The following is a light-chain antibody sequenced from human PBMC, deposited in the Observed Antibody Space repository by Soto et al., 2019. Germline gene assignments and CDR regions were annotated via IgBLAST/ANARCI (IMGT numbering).Light chain of an antibody. V-gene: IGLV1-44*01. CDR3: ATWDDTLNGRA. CDR1: SSNIGSNS. CDR2: SDN. J-gene: IGLJ2*01. Sequence: QSALTQPPSASGTPGQRVTISCSGSSSNIGSNSVNWYHQVAGTAPKLLIHSDNQRPSGVPDRFSGSKSGTSASLAISGLQSGDEADYYCATWDDTLNGRAFGGGTKVTVL.